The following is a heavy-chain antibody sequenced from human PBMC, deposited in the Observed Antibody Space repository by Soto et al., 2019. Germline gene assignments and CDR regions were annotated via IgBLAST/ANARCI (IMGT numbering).Heavy chain of an antibody. CDR1: GGSVSSNSYS. Sequence: QLQLQESGPGLVKPSETLSLTCAVSGGSVSSNSYSWGWIRQSPGKGLDWIATIYSAENTYYHPSLXXCVTISADTSMXXXYXXLSSVTGADTAVYYCARLNGYCVGTNCHGYYGMDVRGQGTTVTVSS. D-gene: IGHD2-21*01. J-gene: IGHJ6*02. CDR3: ARLNGYCVGTNCHGYYGMDV. CDR2: IYSAENT. V-gene: IGHV4-39*01.